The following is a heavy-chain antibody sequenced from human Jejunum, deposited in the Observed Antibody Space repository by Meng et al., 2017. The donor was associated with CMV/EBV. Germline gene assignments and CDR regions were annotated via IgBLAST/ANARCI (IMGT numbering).Heavy chain of an antibody. CDR2: SDLNGRDT. Sequence: VQRMESGGGLGQPVGSLSLACAASGCSLCTYDMHWVRHAPPPGLVLVGCSDLNGRDTTYADSVMGRVTITRENTTRTQYLQMSSLRTDDTAVYYCVRGSCTCGSVDYWGQGTLVTVSS. CDR1: GCSLCTYD. D-gene: IGHD2-8*02. V-gene: IGHV3-74*01. J-gene: IGHJ4*02. CDR3: VRGSCTCGSVDY.